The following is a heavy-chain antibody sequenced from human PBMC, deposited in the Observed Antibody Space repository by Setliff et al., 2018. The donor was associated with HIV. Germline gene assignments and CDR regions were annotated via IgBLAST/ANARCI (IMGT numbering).Heavy chain of an antibody. CDR1: GYSFSDGYY. D-gene: IGHD6-19*01. V-gene: IGHV4-38-2*01. J-gene: IGHJ3*02. CDR2: IYHSGYT. Sequence: SETLSLTCAVSGYSFSDGYYWGWIRQPPGKGLDWIGNIYHSGYTFYNPSLKSRVTISVDTSKNKLSLKLNSVTAADSAVYYCARAPSNGGYPDAFDIWGQGTMVTVSS. CDR3: ARAPSNGGYPDAFDI.